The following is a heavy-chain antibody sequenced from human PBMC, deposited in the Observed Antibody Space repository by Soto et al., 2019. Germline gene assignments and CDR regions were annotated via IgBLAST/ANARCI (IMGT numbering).Heavy chain of an antibody. CDR3: ARTSSWKGRNWFDP. Sequence: SETLSLTCTVSGGSISNSGYYWGWILHPPGKGPEWIGSIYYSGTTYYNPSLKSRVTISIDTSNNRFSLKLRSVTAADTAVYYCARTSSWKGRNWFDPWGQGALVTVSS. V-gene: IGHV4-39*02. J-gene: IGHJ5*02. CDR1: GGSISNSGYY. CDR2: IYYSGTT. D-gene: IGHD6-13*01.